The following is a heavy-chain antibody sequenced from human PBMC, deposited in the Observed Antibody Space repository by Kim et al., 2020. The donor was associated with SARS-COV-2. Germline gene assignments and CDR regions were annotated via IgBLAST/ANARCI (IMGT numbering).Heavy chain of an antibody. J-gene: IGHJ5*02. CDR2: IYYSGST. CDR1: GGSISSGGYY. CDR3: AREHTGWFDP. Sequence: SETLSLTCTVSGGSISSGGYYWSWIRQHPRKGLEWIGYIYYSGSTYYNPSLKSRVTISVDTSKNQFSLKLSSVTAADTAVYYCAREHTGWFDPWGQGTLVTVSS. V-gene: IGHV4-31*03.